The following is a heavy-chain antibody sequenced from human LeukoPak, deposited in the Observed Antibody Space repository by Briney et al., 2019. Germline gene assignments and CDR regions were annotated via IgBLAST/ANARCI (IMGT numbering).Heavy chain of an antibody. J-gene: IGHJ6*03. V-gene: IGHV4-61*02. CDR1: GVYVSTGSYY. Sequence: PSQTLTLTCTVSGVYVSTGSYYWAWIRQPAGKGLEGIGRAHRSAASNYNPSLKDRVIISMDLPNNQFSLRLTSVTAADTAKYYCARDFFRGYYSYLDVWGKGTTVIVSS. CDR3: ARDFFRGYYSYLDV. D-gene: IGHD2/OR15-2a*01. CDR2: AHRSAAS.